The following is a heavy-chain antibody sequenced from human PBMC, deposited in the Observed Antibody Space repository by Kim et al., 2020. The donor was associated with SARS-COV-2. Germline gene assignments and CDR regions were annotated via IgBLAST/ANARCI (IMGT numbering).Heavy chain of an antibody. CDR1: GFTFGAYA. J-gene: IGHJ5*02. V-gene: IGHV3-23*01. CDR3: PKDHTSGGRPTFDP. D-gene: IGHD6-19*01. Sequence: GGSLRLSCVTSGFTFGAYALSWVRQAPGGGLEWVASVNNNKNPYYADIVKGRFTVSRDYSQNTLLLQMDRLRAEDTALYYCPKDHTSGGRPTFDPWGQG. CDR2: VNNNKNP.